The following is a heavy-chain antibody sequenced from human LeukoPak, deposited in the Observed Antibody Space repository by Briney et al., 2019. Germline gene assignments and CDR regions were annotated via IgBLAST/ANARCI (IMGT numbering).Heavy chain of an antibody. J-gene: IGHJ4*02. CDR1: GGSISSYY. CDR3: ARAETYYYDSSGYLLDY. Sequence: SETLSLTCTVSGGSISSYYWSWIRQPPGKGLEWIGYIYYSGSTNYNPSLKSRVTISVDSSKNQFSLKLSSVTAADTAVDYCARAETYYYDSSGYLLDYWGQGTLVTVSS. CDR2: IYYSGST. V-gene: IGHV4-59*01. D-gene: IGHD3-22*01.